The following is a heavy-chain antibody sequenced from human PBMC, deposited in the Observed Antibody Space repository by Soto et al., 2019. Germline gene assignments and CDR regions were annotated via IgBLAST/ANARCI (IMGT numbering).Heavy chain of an antibody. Sequence: GGSLRLSCAASGFTFSRYGMNWLRQAPGKGLEWVASISSSTSYVYYADSVKGRFSTSRDNAKNILYLEMYALRSEDTAVYYCARDPSEGRVGNWFESWGQGTLVTVSS. V-gene: IGHV3-21*06. CDR3: ARDPSEGRVGNWFES. J-gene: IGHJ5*01. D-gene: IGHD2-2*01. CDR2: ISSSTSYV. CDR1: GFTFSRYG.